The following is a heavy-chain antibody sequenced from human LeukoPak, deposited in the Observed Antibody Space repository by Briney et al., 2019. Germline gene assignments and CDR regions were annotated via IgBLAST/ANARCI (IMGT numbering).Heavy chain of an antibody. Sequence: GESLKISCKGSGYSFTSYGISWVRQAPGQGLEWMGWISAYNGNTNYAQKLQGRVTMTTDTSTSTAYVELRSLRSDDTAVYYCARHWRFLEVGAFDIWGQGTMVTVSS. V-gene: IGHV1-18*01. D-gene: IGHD3-3*01. J-gene: IGHJ3*02. CDR3: ARHWRFLEVGAFDI. CDR1: GYSFTSYG. CDR2: ISAYNGNT.